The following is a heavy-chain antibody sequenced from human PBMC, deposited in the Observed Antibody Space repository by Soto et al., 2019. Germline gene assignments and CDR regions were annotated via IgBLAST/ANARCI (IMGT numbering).Heavy chain of an antibody. D-gene: IGHD2-8*02. V-gene: IGHV4-34*01. CDR3: ARDKITGLFDY. CDR2: INHSGST. Sequence: SDTLSLTCAVYGGAFSAFYWTSLRQPPGTGLEWIGEINHSGSTNYNPSLKSRVTMSVDTSKNQFSLKLTSVTAADTAVYYCARDKITGLFDYWGQGTLVTVSS. CDR1: GGAFSAFY. J-gene: IGHJ4*02.